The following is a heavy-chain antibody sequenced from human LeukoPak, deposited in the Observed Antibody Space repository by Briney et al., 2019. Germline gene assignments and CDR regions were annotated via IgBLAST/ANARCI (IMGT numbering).Heavy chain of an antibody. Sequence: GASVTVSCKASGGTFSSYAISWVRQAPGQGLEWMGWISAYNGNTNYAQKLQGRVTMTTDTATSTAYMEVRRRREGEKAGDDCAXXGPRLTFGGVIGDYYYYYMDVWGKGTTVTISS. J-gene: IGHJ6*03. D-gene: IGHD3-16*02. CDR1: GGTFSSYA. V-gene: IGHV1-18*01. CDR3: AXXGPRLTFGGVIGDYYYYYMDV. CDR2: ISAYNGNT.